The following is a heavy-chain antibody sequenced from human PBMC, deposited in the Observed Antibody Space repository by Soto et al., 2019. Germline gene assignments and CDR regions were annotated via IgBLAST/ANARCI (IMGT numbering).Heavy chain of an antibody. Sequence: GGSLRLSCAASGFTFSSYAMHWVRQAPGKGLEWVASISFDGIHKYYADSVKGRFTLSRDNSKNTLSLQMNSLRPEDTGFYYCAREGVYHISVHYFDYWGQGTLVTVS. CDR1: GFTFSSYA. J-gene: IGHJ4*02. CDR2: ISFDGIHK. D-gene: IGHD3-22*01. V-gene: IGHV3-30-3*01. CDR3: AREGVYHISVHYFDY.